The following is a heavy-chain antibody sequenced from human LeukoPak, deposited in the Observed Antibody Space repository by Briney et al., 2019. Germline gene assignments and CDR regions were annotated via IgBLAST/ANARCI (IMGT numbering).Heavy chain of an antibody. CDR3: AKGYYDSSAQGWYFQH. D-gene: IGHD3-22*01. CDR1: GFTFSNYG. CDR2: IWYDGSNK. Sequence: PGGSLRLSCAASGFTFSNYGMHWVRQAPGKGLEWVAGIWYDGSNKDYADSVKGRFTISRDNSKNTLYLQMNSLRAEDTAVYYCAKGYYDSSAQGWYFQHWGQGTLATVSS. J-gene: IGHJ1*01. V-gene: IGHV3-33*06.